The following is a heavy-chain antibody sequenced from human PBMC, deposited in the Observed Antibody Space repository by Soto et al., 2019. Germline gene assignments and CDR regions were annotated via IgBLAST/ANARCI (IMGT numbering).Heavy chain of an antibody. J-gene: IGHJ6*02. CDR1: GGTFSSYA. CDR2: IIPIFGTA. D-gene: IGHD6-19*01. CDR3: AREYSSGPYGMDV. V-gene: IGHV1-69*13. Sequence: GASVKVSCKASGGTFSSYAISWVRQAPGQGLEWMGGIIPIFGTANYAQKFQGRVTITADESTSTAYMELSSLRSEDTAVYHCAREYSSGPYGMDVWGQGTTVTVSS.